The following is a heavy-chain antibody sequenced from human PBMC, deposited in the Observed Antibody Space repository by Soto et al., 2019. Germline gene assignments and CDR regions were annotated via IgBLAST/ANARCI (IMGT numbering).Heavy chain of an antibody. CDR3: ARVRIAMAREAYTLHS. V-gene: IGHV1-69*01. CDR1: GGTFSSYA. CDR2: IIPIFGTA. J-gene: IGHJ5*01. D-gene: IGHD6-19*01. Sequence: QVQLVQSGAEVKKPGSSVKVSCKASGGTFSSYAISWVRQAPGQGLEWMGGIIPIFGTANYAQKFQGRVTIAGDEAVIAGYMEQRSVRAEDTAVYYWARVRIAMAREAYTLHSRGQGTLVTRSS.